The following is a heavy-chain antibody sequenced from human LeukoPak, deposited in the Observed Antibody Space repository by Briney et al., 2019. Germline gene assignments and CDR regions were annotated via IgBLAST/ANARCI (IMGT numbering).Heavy chain of an antibody. D-gene: IGHD5-24*01. CDR2: ISACNGNT. J-gene: IGHJ3*02. Sequence: ASVKVSCKASGYTFTSYGISWVRQAPGQGLEWMGWISACNGNTNYAQKLQGRVTMTTDTSTSTAYMELRSLRSDDTAVYYCARPLGGYKSVSYQKNAFDIWGQGTMVTVSS. CDR1: GYTFTSYG. CDR3: ARPLGGYKSVSYQKNAFDI. V-gene: IGHV1-18*01.